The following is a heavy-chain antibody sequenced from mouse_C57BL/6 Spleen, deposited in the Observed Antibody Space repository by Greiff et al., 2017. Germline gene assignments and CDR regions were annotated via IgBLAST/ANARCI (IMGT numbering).Heavy chain of an antibody. Sequence: LQESGAELVRPGTSVKVSCKASGYAFTNYLIEWVKQRPGQGLAWIGVINPGSGGTNYNEKFKGKATLTADKSSSTAYMQLSSLTSEDSAVYFCARNGLGGYYAMDYWGQGTSVTVSS. CDR2: INPGSGGT. CDR1: GYAFTNYL. J-gene: IGHJ4*01. D-gene: IGHD2-2*01. V-gene: IGHV1-54*01. CDR3: ARNGLGGYYAMDY.